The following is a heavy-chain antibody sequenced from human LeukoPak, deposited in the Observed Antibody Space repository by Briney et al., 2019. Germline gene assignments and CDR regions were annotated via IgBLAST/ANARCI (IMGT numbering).Heavy chain of an antibody. CDR3: ARDTDGSGSYYYRWFDP. J-gene: IGHJ5*02. CDR1: GGTFSSYA. CDR2: IIPIFGTA. Sequence: SVKVSCKASGGTFSSYAISWVRQAPGQGLEWMGGIIPIFGTANYAQKFQGRVTMTTDTSTSTAYMELRSLRSDDTAVYYCARDTDGSGSYYYRWFDPWGQGTLVTVSS. D-gene: IGHD3-10*01. V-gene: IGHV1-69*05.